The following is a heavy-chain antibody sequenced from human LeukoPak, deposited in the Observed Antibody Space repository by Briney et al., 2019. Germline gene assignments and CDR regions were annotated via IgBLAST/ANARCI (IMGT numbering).Heavy chain of an antibody. CDR2: ISSSSSYI. Sequence: GGSLRLSCVASGFTFSSYSMNWVRQAPGKGLEWVSSISSSSSYIYYADSVKGRFTISRDNAKKSLYLQMNSLKAEDTAVYYCASLRYYDILTGYYGDYWGQGTLVTVSS. J-gene: IGHJ4*02. V-gene: IGHV3-21*01. CDR3: ASLRYYDILTGYYGDY. CDR1: GFTFSSYS. D-gene: IGHD3-9*01.